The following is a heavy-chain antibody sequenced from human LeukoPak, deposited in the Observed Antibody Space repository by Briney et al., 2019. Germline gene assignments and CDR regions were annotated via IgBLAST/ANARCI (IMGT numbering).Heavy chain of an antibody. CDR2: ISYDGSNK. V-gene: IGHV3-30-3*01. CDR1: GFTFSSYA. D-gene: IGHD6-19*01. CDR3: ARDLADSSGPT. Sequence: PGGSLRLSCAASGFTFSSYAMHWVRQAPGKGLEWVAVISYDGSNKYYADSVKGRFTISRDNSKNTLYLQMNSLRAEDTAVYYCARDLADSSGPTWGQGTLVTVSS. J-gene: IGHJ5*02.